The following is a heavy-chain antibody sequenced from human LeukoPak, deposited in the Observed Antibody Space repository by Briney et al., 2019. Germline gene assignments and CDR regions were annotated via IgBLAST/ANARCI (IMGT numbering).Heavy chain of an antibody. D-gene: IGHD6-13*01. CDR2: IYSGGST. J-gene: IGHJ4*02. Sequence: PSETLSLTCTVSGASISSSHWWSWVRPAPGKGLEWVSVIYSGGSTYYADSVKGRFTISRDNSKNTLYLQMNSLRAEDTAVYYCAKGGRESGYSSSWYFDYWGQGTLVTVSS. CDR3: AKGGRESGYSSSWYFDY. CDR1: GASISSSHW. V-gene: IGHV3-66*02.